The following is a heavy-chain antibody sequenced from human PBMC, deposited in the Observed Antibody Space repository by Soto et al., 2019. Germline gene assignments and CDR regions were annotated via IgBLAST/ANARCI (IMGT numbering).Heavy chain of an antibody. CDR2: LLFGGST. CDR3: AKATATSGGAFEI. Sequence: GSLLLSCAVSCFICSSHDMSCVRQAPAKGLEWISTLLFGGSTHYADAVKGRFTISRDTSKNTVYLPMNSLTAGDTAVYYCAKATATSGGAFEIYGQGTMVTVSS. CDR1: CFICSSHD. D-gene: IGHD1-1*01. V-gene: IGHV3-23*01. J-gene: IGHJ3*02.